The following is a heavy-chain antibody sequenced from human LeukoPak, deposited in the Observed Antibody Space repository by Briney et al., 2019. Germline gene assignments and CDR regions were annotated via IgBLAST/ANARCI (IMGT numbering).Heavy chain of an antibody. CDR3: ARPRGGSSWYEAFDI. CDR1: GGSISSSSYY. J-gene: IGHJ3*02. CDR2: IYYSGST. Sequence: SETLSLTCTVSGGSISSSSYYWGWIRQPPGKGLEWIGSIYYSGSTYYNPSLESRVTISVDTSKNQFSLKLSSVTAADTAVYYCARPRGGSSWYEAFDIWGQGTMVTVSS. V-gene: IGHV4-39*01. D-gene: IGHD6-13*01.